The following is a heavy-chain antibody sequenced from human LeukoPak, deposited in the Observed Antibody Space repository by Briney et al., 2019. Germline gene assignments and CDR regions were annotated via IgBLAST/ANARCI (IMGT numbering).Heavy chain of an antibody. D-gene: IGHD3-10*01. Sequence: PSETLSLTCIVSGGSISTNTYYWGWIRLPPGKGLEWIGEIHHRGTTYYNPSLRSWVTISVDTSKNQFSLRLTSVTAADTAVYYCARVTYNGYQHFDYWGQGNLVTVS. CDR1: GGSISTNTYY. CDR2: IHHRGTT. CDR3: ARVTYNGYQHFDY. J-gene: IGHJ4*02. V-gene: IGHV4-39*07.